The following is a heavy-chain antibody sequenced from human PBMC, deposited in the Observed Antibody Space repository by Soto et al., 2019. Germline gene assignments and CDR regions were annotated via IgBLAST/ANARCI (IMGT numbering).Heavy chain of an antibody. CDR2: IYYSGST. Sequence: PSETLSLTCTVSGGSISSYYWSWIRQPPGKGLEWIGYIYYSGSTNYNPSLKSRVTISVDTSKNQFSLKLSSVTAADTAVYYCARGFGLDLIDYWGQGTLVTVSS. D-gene: IGHD3-16*01. J-gene: IGHJ4*02. CDR1: GGSISSYY. CDR3: ARGFGLDLIDY. V-gene: IGHV4-59*08.